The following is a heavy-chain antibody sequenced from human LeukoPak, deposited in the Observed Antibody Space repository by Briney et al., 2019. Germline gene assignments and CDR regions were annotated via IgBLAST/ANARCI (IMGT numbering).Heavy chain of an antibody. CDR3: AKLSSDCSSTSCYSYDAFDI. CDR1: GFTFDDYA. Sequence: PGGSLRLSCAASGFTFDDYATHWVRQAPGKGLEWVSGISWNSGSIGYADSVKGRFTISRDNAKNSLYLQMNSLRAEDMALYYCAKLSSDCSSTSCYSYDAFDIWGQGTMVTVSS. V-gene: IGHV3-9*03. D-gene: IGHD2-2*01. J-gene: IGHJ3*02. CDR2: ISWNSGSI.